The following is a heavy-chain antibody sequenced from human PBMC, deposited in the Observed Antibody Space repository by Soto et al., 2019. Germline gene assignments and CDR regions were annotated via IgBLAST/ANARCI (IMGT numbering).Heavy chain of an antibody. CDR2: IGRSGETI. J-gene: IGHJ4*02. CDR3: ARDSRGGAARPPSFYY. V-gene: IGHV3-48*03. D-gene: IGHD6-6*01. CDR1: GFTFSSFE. Sequence: GGSLRLSCVGSGFTFSSFEMNWVRQTPGKGLEWLSYIGRSGETIYYADSVKGRFTISRDNAKSSLFLQMNGLRDADTGIYYCARDSRGGAARPPSFYYWGRGALVTVYS.